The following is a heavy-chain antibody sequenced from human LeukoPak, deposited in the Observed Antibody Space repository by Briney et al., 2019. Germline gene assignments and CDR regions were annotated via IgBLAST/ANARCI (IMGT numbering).Heavy chain of an antibody. CDR1: GFTFSSYG. D-gene: IGHD3-22*01. Sequence: GGSLRLSCAASGFTFSSYGMHWVRRAPGKGLEWVAVISYDGSNKYYADSVKGRFTISRDNSKNTLYLQMNSLRAEDTAVYYCAKNYYDSSGCVDYWGQGTLVTVSS. CDR2: ISYDGSNK. CDR3: AKNYYDSSGCVDY. J-gene: IGHJ4*02. V-gene: IGHV3-30*18.